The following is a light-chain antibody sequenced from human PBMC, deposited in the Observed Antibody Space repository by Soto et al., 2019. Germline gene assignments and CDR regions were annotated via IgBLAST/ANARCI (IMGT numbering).Light chain of an antibody. CDR2: AAS. CDR3: QQSYSTPWG. Sequence: DIQMTQSPSSLSASVGDRVTITCRASQSISNYLIWYQQKPGKAPKLLIYAASSLQSGVPSRFSGSGSGTDFTLTISSLQPEDFATYYCQQSYSTPWGFGQGTKVDI. V-gene: IGKV1-39*01. J-gene: IGKJ1*01. CDR1: QSISNY.